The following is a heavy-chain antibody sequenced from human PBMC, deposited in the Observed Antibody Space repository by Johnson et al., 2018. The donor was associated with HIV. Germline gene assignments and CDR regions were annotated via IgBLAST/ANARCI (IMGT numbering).Heavy chain of an antibody. Sequence: QVQLVESGGGVVQPGGSLRLSCAASGFTFSSYAMHWVRQAPGKGLEWVAVISYDGSNQYYADSVKGRFTISRDNSKNTLYLQMNSLRAEDTAVYYCAKESAFDIWGQGTIVTVSS. J-gene: IGHJ3*02. V-gene: IGHV3-30-3*02. CDR3: AKESAFDI. CDR2: ISYDGSNQ. CDR1: GFTFSSYA.